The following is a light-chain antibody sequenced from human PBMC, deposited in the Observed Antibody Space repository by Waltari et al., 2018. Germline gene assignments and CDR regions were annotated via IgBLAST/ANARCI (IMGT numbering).Light chain of an antibody. CDR1: SSDVGGFNY. J-gene: IGLJ3*02. CDR3: SSYAGGSWV. V-gene: IGLV2-8*01. CDR2: EVT. Sequence: QSALTQPPSASGSPGQSVTISCTGTSSDVGGFNYVSWYQQNPGKVPKLMIYEVTKRPSGFPARFSGSKSGNTASLTVSGLQTEDEADYYCSSYAGGSWVFGGWTKLTVL.